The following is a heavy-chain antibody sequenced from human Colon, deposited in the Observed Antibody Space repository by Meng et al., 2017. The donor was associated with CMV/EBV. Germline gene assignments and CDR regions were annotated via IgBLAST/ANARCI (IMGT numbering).Heavy chain of an antibody. Sequence: QLPLKESCPTLVKPTPTLTLTCTFSGSSLTTSGMGVGWIRQPPGKALERLGVIYWDDDKRYSPSLKSRLTITKDTSKNQVVLTMTNLDPLDTATYYCAHRPYGSGSYFFDYWGQGTLATVSS. V-gene: IGHV2-5*02. CDR2: IYWDDDK. D-gene: IGHD3-10*01. J-gene: IGHJ4*02. CDR1: GSSLTTSGMG. CDR3: AHRPYGSGSYFFDY.